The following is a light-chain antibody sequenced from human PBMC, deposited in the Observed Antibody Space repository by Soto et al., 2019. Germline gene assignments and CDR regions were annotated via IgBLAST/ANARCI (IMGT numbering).Light chain of an antibody. Sequence: QSVLTQTASVSGSPGQSITIACTGTISDIGTYKYVCWFQHHPGKAPKLIIFEVSNRPSGVSDRFSGFKSANTAYLTISGVQPEDEADYHCRSYTTIKTVAFGGGTKVTVL. CDR3: RSYTTIKTVA. V-gene: IGLV2-14*01. CDR1: ISDIGTYKY. J-gene: IGLJ2*01. CDR2: EVS.